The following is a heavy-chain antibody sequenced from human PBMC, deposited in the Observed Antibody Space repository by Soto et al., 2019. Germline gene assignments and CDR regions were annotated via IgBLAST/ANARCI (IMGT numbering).Heavy chain of an antibody. CDR3: FRDVGD. D-gene: IGHD3-3*01. J-gene: IGHJ4*02. Sequence: QVQLVQSGAEVKKPGASVKVSCKVSGNIFTSQYMHWVRQAPGQGLEWMAMINPSGDRTSYAQMFQGRVTMTRDTSTSTVHMELSSLRSEDTAVYYCFRDVGDWGQGTLVTVSS. CDR2: INPSGDRT. CDR1: GNIFTSQY. V-gene: IGHV1-46*03.